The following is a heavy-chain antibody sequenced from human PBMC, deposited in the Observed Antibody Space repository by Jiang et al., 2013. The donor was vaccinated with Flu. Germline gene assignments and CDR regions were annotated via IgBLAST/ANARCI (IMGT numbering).Heavy chain of an antibody. J-gene: IGHJ5*02. CDR2: IYPGDSDT. CDR3: ARLGIYGSGSYYNGMGVAWFDP. CDR1: GYSFTSYW. D-gene: IGHD3-10*01. Sequence: SGAEVKKPGESLKISCKGSGYSFTSYWIGWVRQMPGKGLEWMGIIYPGDSDTRYSPSFQGQVTISADKSISTAYLQWSSLKASDTAMYYCARLGIYGSGSYYNGMGVAWFDPWGQGTLVTVSS. V-gene: IGHV5-51*01.